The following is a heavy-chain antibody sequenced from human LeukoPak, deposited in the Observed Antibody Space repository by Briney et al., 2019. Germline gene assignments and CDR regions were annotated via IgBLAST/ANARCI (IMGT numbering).Heavy chain of an antibody. CDR3: ARDGHLGY. V-gene: IGHV4-30-4*01. Sequence: SQTLSLTCTVSGGSISSGDKYWSWIRQSPGKGLEWIGNVHYSGTTYYNPSLKSRLTISLDTSKNQFSLKVNSVTAADTAVYYCARDGHLGYWGQGTLVTVSS. CDR2: VHYSGTT. J-gene: IGHJ4*02. D-gene: IGHD7-27*01. CDR1: GGSISSGDKY.